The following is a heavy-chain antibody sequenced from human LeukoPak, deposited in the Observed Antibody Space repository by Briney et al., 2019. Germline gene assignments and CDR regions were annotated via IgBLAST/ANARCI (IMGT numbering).Heavy chain of an antibody. D-gene: IGHD3-16*01. CDR2: ISAYNGNT. Sequence: ASVKVSCKASGYTFTSYGISWVRQAPGQGLEWMGWISAYNGNTNYAQKLQGGVTMTTDTSTSTAYMELRSLRSDDTAVYYCARATFYDYVWGSFRSEGGADAFDIWGQGTMVTVSS. CDR1: GYTFTSYG. J-gene: IGHJ3*02. CDR3: ARATFYDYVWGSFRSEGGADAFDI. V-gene: IGHV1-18*01.